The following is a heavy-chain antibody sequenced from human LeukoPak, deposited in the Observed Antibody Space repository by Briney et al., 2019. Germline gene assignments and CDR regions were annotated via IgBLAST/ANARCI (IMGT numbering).Heavy chain of an antibody. J-gene: IGHJ6*03. CDR2: IIPIFGTA. D-gene: IGHD3-9*01. V-gene: IGHV1-69*13. CDR3: ARVTPRPYYDILTGYSSYYYYYMDV. Sequence: GASVKVSCKASGGTFSSYAISWVRQAPGQGLEWMGGIIPIFGTANYAQKFQGRVTITADESTSTAYMELSSLRSEDTAVYYCARVTPRPYYDILTGYSSYYYYYMDVWGKGTTVTVSS. CDR1: GGTFSSYA.